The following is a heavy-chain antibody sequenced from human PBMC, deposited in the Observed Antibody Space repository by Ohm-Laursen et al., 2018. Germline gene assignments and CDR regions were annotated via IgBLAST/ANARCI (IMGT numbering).Heavy chain of an antibody. CDR3: ARTFRDYYYYYGMDV. CDR2: ISYDGSNK. Sequence: RSLRLSCAASGFTFSSYGMHWVRQAPGKGLEWVAVISYDGSNKYYADSVKGRFTISRDNSKNTLYLQMNSLRAEDTAVYYCARTFRDYYYYYGMDVWGQGTTVTVSS. CDR1: GFTFSSYG. V-gene: IGHV3-30*03. J-gene: IGHJ6*02. D-gene: IGHD3-10*01.